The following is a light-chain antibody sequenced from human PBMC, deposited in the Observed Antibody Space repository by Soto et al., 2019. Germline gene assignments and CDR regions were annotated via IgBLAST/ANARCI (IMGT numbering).Light chain of an antibody. V-gene: IGKV1-39*01. J-gene: IGKJ1*01. CDR3: QQSYSTMWT. Sequence: DIQMTQTPSSLSASVGDRATITCRASQGISTYLNWSQQKPGKAPKLLIYAASSLQSGVPSRFSGSGSETDFTLTISSLQPEDFATYSCQQSYSTMWTFGQGTKVEIK. CDR1: QGISTY. CDR2: AAS.